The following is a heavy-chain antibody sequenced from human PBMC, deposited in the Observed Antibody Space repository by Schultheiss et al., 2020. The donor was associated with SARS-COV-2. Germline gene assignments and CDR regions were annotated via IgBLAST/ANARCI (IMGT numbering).Heavy chain of an antibody. V-gene: IGHV4-59*01. D-gene: IGHD2-2*01. CDR3: ARVERSCSTSCQRWFDP. CDR1: GGSISSYY. J-gene: IGHJ5*02. CDR2: IYHSGST. Sequence: SETLSLTCTVSGGSISSYYWGWIRQPPGKGLEWIGEIYHSGSTNYNPSLKSRVTISVDTSKNQFSLKLSSVTAADTAVYYCARVERSCSTSCQRWFDPWGQGTLVTVSS.